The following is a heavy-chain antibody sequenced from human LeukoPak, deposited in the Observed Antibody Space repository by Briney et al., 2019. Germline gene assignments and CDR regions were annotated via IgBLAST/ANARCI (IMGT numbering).Heavy chain of an antibody. CDR3: TRGKYSGFDI. CDR1: VDSVLTNNVA. J-gene: IGHJ3*02. V-gene: IGHV6-1*01. Sequence: SQTLPLTYAISVDSVLTNNVAWIWLTQSPSRALEWLGRTYLRSKWYNEYAVSVKSRITINPDTSRNHFSLQLNSVIPEDTAVYYCTRGKYSGFDIWGQGTMVTVSS. D-gene: IGHD2-21*01. CDR2: TYLRSKWYN.